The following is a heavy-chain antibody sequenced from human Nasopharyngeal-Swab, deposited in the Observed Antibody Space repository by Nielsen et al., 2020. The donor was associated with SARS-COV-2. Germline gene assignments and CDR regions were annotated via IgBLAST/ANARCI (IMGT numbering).Heavy chain of an antibody. CDR3: ARVSYYYGSGDY. CDR1: GFTVSSNY. Sequence: GESLKISCAASGFTVSSNYMSWVRQAPGKGPEWVSVIYSGSSTYYADSVKGRFTISRDNSKNTLYLQMNSLRAEDTAVYYCARVSYYYGSGDYWGQGTLVTVSS. V-gene: IGHV3-66*01. CDR2: IYSGSST. J-gene: IGHJ4*02. D-gene: IGHD3-10*01.